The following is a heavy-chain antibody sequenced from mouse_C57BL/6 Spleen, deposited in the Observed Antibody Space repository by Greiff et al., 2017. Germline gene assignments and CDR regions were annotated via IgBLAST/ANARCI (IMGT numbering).Heavy chain of an antibody. CDR2: INPSSGYT. CDR1: GYTFTSYW. CDR3: ARNIITTVVVGDY. D-gene: IGHD1-1*01. V-gene: IGHV1-7*01. Sequence: VQLQQSGAELAKPGASVKLSCKASGYTFTSYWMHWVKQRPGQGLEWIGYINPSSGYTKYNQKFKDKATLTADKSSSTAYMQLSSLTYEDSAVYYCARNIITTVVVGDYWGQGTTLTVSS. J-gene: IGHJ2*01.